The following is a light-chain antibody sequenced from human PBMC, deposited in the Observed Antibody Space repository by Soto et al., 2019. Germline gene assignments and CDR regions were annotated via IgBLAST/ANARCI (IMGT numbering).Light chain of an antibody. J-gene: IGKJ1*01. Sequence: EIVLTQSPGTLSLSPGERATLSCRASQSVSSSYLGWYQQKPGQAPRLLIYGASSRATGIPGRFSGSGSGTDFTLTISRLEPEDFAVYYCQQYGRSPWTFGQRTKVDIK. CDR1: QSVSSSY. V-gene: IGKV3-20*01. CDR3: QQYGRSPWT. CDR2: GAS.